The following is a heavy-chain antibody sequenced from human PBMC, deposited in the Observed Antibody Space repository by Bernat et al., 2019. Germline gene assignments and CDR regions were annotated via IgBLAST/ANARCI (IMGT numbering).Heavy chain of an antibody. J-gene: IGHJ4*02. V-gene: IGHV3-33*01. CDR3: ARVPEIDTYDTNAPDF. D-gene: IGHD3-22*01. CDR2: IWYDGSNK. Sequence: QAQLVESGGGVVQPGRSLRLSCAASGFNFRTYGMYWVRQAPGKGLEWEAVIWYDGSNKYYADSVRGRFTISRDNSKNTLWLEMNSLRAEDTAVYYCARVPEIDTYDTNAPDFWGQGTLVSVSS. CDR1: GFNFRTYG.